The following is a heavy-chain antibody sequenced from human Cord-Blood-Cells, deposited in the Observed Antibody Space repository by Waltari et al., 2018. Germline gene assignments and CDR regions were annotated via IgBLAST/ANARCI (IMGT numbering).Heavy chain of an antibody. D-gene: IGHD2-15*01. CDR3: ARDRYCSGGSCYDGFDY. CDR1: GGSISSSNW. Sequence: QVQLQESGPGLVKPSGTLSLTCAVSGGSISSSNWWSWVRQPPGKGLEWIGEIYHSGSTNSNPSLKSRVTISVDKSNNQFSLKLSSVTAADTAVYYCARDRYCSGGSCYDGFDYWGQGTLVTVSS. J-gene: IGHJ4*02. CDR2: IYHSGST. V-gene: IGHV4-4*02.